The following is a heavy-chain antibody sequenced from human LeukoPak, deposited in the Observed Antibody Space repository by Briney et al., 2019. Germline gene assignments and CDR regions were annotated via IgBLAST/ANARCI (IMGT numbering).Heavy chain of an antibody. J-gene: IGHJ5*02. CDR1: GFTFSDYY. Sequence: GGSLRLSCAASGFTFSDYYMSWIRQAPGKGLEWVSYISSSGSTIYYADSVKGRFTISRDNARNLLYLQMNSLRAEDTAVYYCARDRPGTAMATGWFDPWGQGTLVTVSS. D-gene: IGHD5-18*01. V-gene: IGHV3-11*01. CDR3: ARDRPGTAMATGWFDP. CDR2: ISSSGSTI.